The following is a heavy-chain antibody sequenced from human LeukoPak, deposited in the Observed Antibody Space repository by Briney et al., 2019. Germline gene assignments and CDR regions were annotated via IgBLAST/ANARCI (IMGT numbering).Heavy chain of an antibody. D-gene: IGHD3-22*01. J-gene: IGHJ4*02. Sequence: PGGSLRLSCAASGFTFSSYGMHWVRQAPGKGLEWVAFIRYDGSNKYYADSVKGRFTISRDISKNTLYLQMNSLRAEDTAVYYCAKPDKDYDSSGYSFWGQGTLVTVSS. CDR3: AKPDKDYDSSGYSF. V-gene: IGHV3-30*02. CDR1: GFTFSSYG. CDR2: IRYDGSNK.